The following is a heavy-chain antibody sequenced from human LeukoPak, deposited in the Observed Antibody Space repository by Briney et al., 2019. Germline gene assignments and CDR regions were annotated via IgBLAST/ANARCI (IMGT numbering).Heavy chain of an antibody. J-gene: IGHJ4*02. CDR1: GFSLKNNGVG. CDR3: AYRRVRGVVATRESFDY. Sequence: SGPTLVQARQTLTLTCTFSGFSLKNNGVGVGWIRQSPGKALEWLALIYGDDEKYYSPSLKSRLAITKDTSKTQVVLTMTDMAPVDTATYFCAYRRVRGVVATRESFDYWGQGAPVTVSS. CDR2: IYGDDEK. V-gene: IGHV2-5*02. D-gene: IGHD3-10*02.